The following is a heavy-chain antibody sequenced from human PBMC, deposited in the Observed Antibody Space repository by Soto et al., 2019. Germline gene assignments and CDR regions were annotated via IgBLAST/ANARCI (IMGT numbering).Heavy chain of an antibody. J-gene: IGHJ5*02. V-gene: IGHV4-31*03. CDR2: IYYSGST. CDR3: ARGSTVTTHWFDP. CDR1: GGSISSGGYY. D-gene: IGHD4-4*01. Sequence: SETLSLTCTVSGGSISSGGYYWSWIRQHPGKGLEWIGYIYYSGSTYYNPSLKSRVTISVDTSKNQFSLKLSSVTAADTAVYYCARGSTVTTHWFDPWGQGTLVTVSS.